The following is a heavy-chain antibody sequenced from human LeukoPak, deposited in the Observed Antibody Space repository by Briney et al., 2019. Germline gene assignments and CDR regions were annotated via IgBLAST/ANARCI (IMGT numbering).Heavy chain of an antibody. Sequence: GASVKVSCKASGYTFTGYSMHWVRQAPGQGLEWMGWINPNNGGTNYAQKFQGRVTMTRDTSISTAYMELSRLRSDDTAVYYCARSAHLTGFDYWGQGTLVTVSS. J-gene: IGHJ4*02. D-gene: IGHD3-9*01. CDR1: GYTFTGYS. CDR2: INPNNGGT. V-gene: IGHV1-2*02. CDR3: ARSAHLTGFDY.